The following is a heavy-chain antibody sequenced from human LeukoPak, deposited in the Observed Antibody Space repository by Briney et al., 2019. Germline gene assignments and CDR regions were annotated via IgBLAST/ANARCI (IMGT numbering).Heavy chain of an antibody. Sequence: GALRLSCAASGFTFSTYNIHWVRQTPGKGLEWVAVLSYDGINEFYADSAKGRFTISRDNSKNTLYLQMDSLRSEDTAMYYCAREYNSGWCVDWGQGTLVTVSS. CDR1: GFTFSTYN. J-gene: IGHJ4*02. V-gene: IGHV3-30-3*01. CDR3: AREYNSGWCVD. D-gene: IGHD6-19*01. CDR2: LSYDGINE.